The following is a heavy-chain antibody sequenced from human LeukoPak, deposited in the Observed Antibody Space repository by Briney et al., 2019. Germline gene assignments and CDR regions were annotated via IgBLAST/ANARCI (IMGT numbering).Heavy chain of an antibody. Sequence: SETLSLTCTVSGGSISSYYWSWIRQPAGKGLEWIGRIYTSGSTNHNPSLKSRVTMSVDTSKNQFSLKLSSVTAADTAVYYCARGHSGSYPEDAFDIWGQGTMVTVSS. CDR2: IYTSGST. CDR1: GGSISSYY. CDR3: ARGHSGSYPEDAFDI. V-gene: IGHV4-4*07. J-gene: IGHJ3*02. D-gene: IGHD1-26*01.